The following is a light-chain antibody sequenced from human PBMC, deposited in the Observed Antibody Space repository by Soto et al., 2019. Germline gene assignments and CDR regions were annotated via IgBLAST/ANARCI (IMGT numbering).Light chain of an antibody. V-gene: IGKV1-39*01. Sequence: DIQMTQSPSSLSASVGDRVTITCRASQSISSYLNWYQQKPGKAPKLLIYAASSLQSGVPSRFSGSGSGTDFTLTISSPRPEDFATYYCQQSYSIFMYTFGQGTKLEIK. J-gene: IGKJ2*01. CDR1: QSISSY. CDR2: AAS. CDR3: QQSYSIFMYT.